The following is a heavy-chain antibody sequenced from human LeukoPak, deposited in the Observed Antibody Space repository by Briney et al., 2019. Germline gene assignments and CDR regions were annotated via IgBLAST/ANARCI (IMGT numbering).Heavy chain of an antibody. CDR3: ARGGPYCSSTSCYDHAFDI. CDR2: IIPILGIA. V-gene: IGHV1-69*04. J-gene: IGHJ3*02. CDR1: GGTFSSYA. D-gene: IGHD2-2*01. Sequence: SVKVSCKASGGTFSSYAISWVRQAPGQGLEWMGRIIPILGIANYAQKFQGRVTITADKSTSTAYMELSSLRSEDTAVYYCARGGPYCSSTSCYDHAFDIWGQGTMVTVSS.